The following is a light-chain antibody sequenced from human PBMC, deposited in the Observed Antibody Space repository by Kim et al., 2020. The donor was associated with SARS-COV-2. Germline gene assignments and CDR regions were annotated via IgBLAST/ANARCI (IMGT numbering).Light chain of an antibody. V-gene: IGKV1-39*01. CDR2: AGA. J-gene: IGKJ2*01. CDR3: QQSNSTPYT. CDR1: QSTSSY. Sequence: ASVGDRLAFNCLGSQSTSSYLTWQYLKPEKAPKLTRYAGASVQSGVPSRFSGRRSGTDFTLTISSMQPEDFAAYSCQQSNSTPYTFGQATKLE.